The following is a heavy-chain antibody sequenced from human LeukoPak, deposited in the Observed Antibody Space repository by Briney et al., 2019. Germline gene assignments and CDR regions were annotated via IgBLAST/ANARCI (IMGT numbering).Heavy chain of an antibody. CDR3: AKAVTGYSSSLLEAEYFQH. Sequence: PGGSLRLSCAASGFDFSSHSMIWVRQAPGKGLEWVSYISSSSNYIHYADSLEGRVTISRDNAKKSLYLQMNSLRAEDTAVYYCAKAVTGYSSSLLEAEYFQHWGQGTLVTVSS. D-gene: IGHD6-13*01. V-gene: IGHV3-21*04. J-gene: IGHJ1*01. CDR2: ISSSSNYI. CDR1: GFDFSSHS.